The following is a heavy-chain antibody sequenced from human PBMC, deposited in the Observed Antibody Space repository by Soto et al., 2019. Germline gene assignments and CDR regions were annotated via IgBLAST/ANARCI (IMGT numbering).Heavy chain of an antibody. Sequence: PSETLSLTCTVSGASVSTGVYYWTWIRQRPGKGLERIGYIDNSGSTYYNPSLTGRVDISVDTSKNEFSLNLQSLTAADTAFYYCAGAVSDFDVRRYRTSYFDQWGQGILVTVSS. J-gene: IGHJ4*02. CDR3: AGAVSDFDVRRYRTSYFDQ. D-gene: IGHD3-10*02. CDR1: GASVSTGVYY. V-gene: IGHV4-31*03. CDR2: IDNSGST.